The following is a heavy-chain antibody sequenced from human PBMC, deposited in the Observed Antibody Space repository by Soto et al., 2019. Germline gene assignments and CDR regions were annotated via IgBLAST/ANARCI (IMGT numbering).Heavy chain of an antibody. D-gene: IGHD6-13*01. J-gene: IGHJ6*02. V-gene: IGHV4-59*01. CDR2: IYYSGST. Sequence: PSETLSLTCTVSGGSISSYYWIWIRQPPGKVLEWIGYIYYSGSTTYNPSLKSRVTISVDTSKNQFSLKLSSVTAADRAGYYCARATVAAVGGSYGMDVWGQGTTVTVSS. CDR3: ARATVAAVGGSYGMDV. CDR1: GGSISSYY.